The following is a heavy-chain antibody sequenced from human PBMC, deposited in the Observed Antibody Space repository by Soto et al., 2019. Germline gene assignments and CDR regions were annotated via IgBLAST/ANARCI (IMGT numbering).Heavy chain of an antibody. J-gene: IGHJ4*02. CDR2: IIPIFGTA. V-gene: IGHV1-69*13. CDR3: ATGYDFWSGYQSSFDY. Sequence: SVKVSCKASGGTFSSYAISWVRQAPGQGLEWMGGIIPIFGTANYAQKFQGRVTITADESTSTAYMELSSLRSEDTAVYYCATGYDFWSGYQSSFDYWGQGTLVTVSS. D-gene: IGHD3-3*01. CDR1: GGTFSSYA.